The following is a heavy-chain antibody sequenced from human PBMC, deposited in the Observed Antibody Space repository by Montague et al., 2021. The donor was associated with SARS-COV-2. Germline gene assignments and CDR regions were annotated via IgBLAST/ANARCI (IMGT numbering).Heavy chain of an antibody. CDR3: ARVFATVGAMDRNDY. CDR2: ISSSGSTI. J-gene: IGHJ4*02. Sequence: SLRLSCAASGFSFSSYEMNWVRQAPGKGLEWVSYISSSGSTIYYADSVKGRFTISRDNAKNSLCLQMNSLRAEDTAVYYCARVFATVGAMDRNDYWGQGTLVTVSS. V-gene: IGHV3-48*03. D-gene: IGHD1-26*01. CDR1: GFSFSSYE.